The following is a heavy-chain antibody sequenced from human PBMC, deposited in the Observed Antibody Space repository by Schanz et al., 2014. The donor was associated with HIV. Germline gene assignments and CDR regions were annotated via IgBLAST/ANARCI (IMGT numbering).Heavy chain of an antibody. CDR2: IGTAGDT. D-gene: IGHD2-2*01. CDR3: AKDKRWCSNTNCPAFGYYYYGMDV. V-gene: IGHV3-13*01. J-gene: IGHJ6*02. Sequence: VQLLESGGGLVQPGGSLRLSCAASGFTFSSYDMHWVRQATGKGLEWVSAIGTAGDTYYPGSVKGRFTISRENAKNSLYLQMNSLRAGDTAVYYCAKDKRWCSNTNCPAFGYYYYGMDVWGQGTTVTVSS. CDR1: GFTFSSYD.